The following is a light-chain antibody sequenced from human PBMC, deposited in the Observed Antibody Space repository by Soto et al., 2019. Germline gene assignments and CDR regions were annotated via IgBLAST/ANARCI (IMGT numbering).Light chain of an antibody. CDR2: KAS. J-gene: IGKJ1*01. CDR1: QSINGW. Sequence: DIQLTQSPSTLSASVGDRVTITCRASQSINGWLAWYQQKPGQAPNLLIYKASTLESGVPARFGGSGSGTEFTLTISSLQPDDFATYYCQQYSVYSWTFGQGTKVDIK. CDR3: QQYSVYSWT. V-gene: IGKV1-5*03.